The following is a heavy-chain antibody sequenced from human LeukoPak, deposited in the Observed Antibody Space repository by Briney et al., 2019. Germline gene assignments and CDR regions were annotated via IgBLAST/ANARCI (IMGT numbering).Heavy chain of an antibody. Sequence: GGSLRLSCAASGFTFSDYYMSWIRQAPGKGLEWVPYISSSGSTIYYADSVKGRFTISRDNAKNSLYLQMNSLRAEDTAVYYCARVRITIFGVDINFYYYYMDVWGKGTTVTVSS. D-gene: IGHD3-3*01. CDR3: ARVRITIFGVDINFYYYYMDV. CDR1: GFTFSDYY. V-gene: IGHV3-11*01. CDR2: ISSSGSTI. J-gene: IGHJ6*03.